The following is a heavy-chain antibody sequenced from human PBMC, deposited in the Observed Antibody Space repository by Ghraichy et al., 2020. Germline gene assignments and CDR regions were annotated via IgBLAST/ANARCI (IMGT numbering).Heavy chain of an antibody. V-gene: IGHV4-59*01. CDR3: ARDGSNVYYYAI. CDR1: GGSISSYY. D-gene: IGHD3-22*01. CDR2: IYYSGST. J-gene: IGHJ4*02. Sequence: SETLSLTCTVSGGSISSYYWSWIRQAPGKGLEWIGYIYYSGSTNYNPSLKSRVTISVDTSKNQFSLKLSSVTAADTAVYYCARDGSNVYYYAIWGQGTLVTVSS.